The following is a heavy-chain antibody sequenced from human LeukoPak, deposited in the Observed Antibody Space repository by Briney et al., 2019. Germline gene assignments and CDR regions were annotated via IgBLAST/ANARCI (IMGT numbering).Heavy chain of an antibody. V-gene: IGHV1-18*01. CDR2: ISAYNGNT. J-gene: IGHJ4*02. Sequence: ASVKVSCKASGYTFTSYGISWVRQAPGQGLEWMGWISAYNGNTIYAQKVKGRVTMTTDTSTSTAYMELRSLKSDDTAVYYCARASYCSGGSCYSDYWGQGTLVTVSS. CDR3: ARASYCSGGSCYSDY. CDR1: GYTFTSYG. D-gene: IGHD2-15*01.